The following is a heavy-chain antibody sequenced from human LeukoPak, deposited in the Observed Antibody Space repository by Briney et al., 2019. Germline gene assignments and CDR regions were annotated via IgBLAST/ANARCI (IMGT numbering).Heavy chain of an antibody. CDR1: GFTFSTYA. Sequence: TGGSLRLSCAASGFTFSTYAMSWVRQAPGKGLEWVSAISGSGGSTYYADSVKGRFTISRDNSKNTLYLQMNSLRAEDTAVYYCAKTGGSSWFLDYWGQGTLVTVSS. CDR3: AKTGGSSWFLDY. CDR2: ISGSGGST. D-gene: IGHD6-13*01. V-gene: IGHV3-23*01. J-gene: IGHJ4*02.